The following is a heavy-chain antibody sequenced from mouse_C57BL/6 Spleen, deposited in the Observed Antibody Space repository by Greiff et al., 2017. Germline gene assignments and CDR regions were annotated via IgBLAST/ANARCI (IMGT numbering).Heavy chain of an antibody. CDR2: IYPGSGNT. D-gene: IGHD3-2*02. Sequence: QVQLQQSGAELVRPGASVKLSCKASGYTFTDYYINWVKQRPGQGLEWIARIYPGSGNTYYNEKFKGKATLTAEKSSSTAYMQLSSLTSEDSAVYFCARSGAQATEYYAMDYWGQGTSVTVSS. V-gene: IGHV1-76*01. CDR1: GYTFTDYY. J-gene: IGHJ4*01. CDR3: ARSGAQATEYYAMDY.